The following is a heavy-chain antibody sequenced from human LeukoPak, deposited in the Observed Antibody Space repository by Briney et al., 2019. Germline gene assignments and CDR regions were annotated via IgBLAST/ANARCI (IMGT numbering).Heavy chain of an antibody. V-gene: IGHV3-53*01. D-gene: IGHD3-10*01. CDR1: GFTVGSNY. CDR2: IYSGGST. J-gene: IGHJ5*01. Sequence: GSLRLSCAASGFTVGSNYMSWVRQAPGKGLEWVSDIYSGGSTYYADSVKGRFTISRDNAKSSLYLQMDSLRAEDTAVDYCVRLRRNSDRSYYYYYYDSWGQGILVTVSS. CDR3: VRLRRNSDRSYYYYYYDS.